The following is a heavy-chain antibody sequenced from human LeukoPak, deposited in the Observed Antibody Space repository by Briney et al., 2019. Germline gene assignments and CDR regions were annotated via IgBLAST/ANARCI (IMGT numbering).Heavy chain of an antibody. Sequence: ASVKVSCKASGYIFIDYEINWLRQATGQGLEWMGWMNPKSGDTGYEQKFQGRVTITRGFSISTVYMELSSLRSEDTALCYCARGRYMDVWGKGTTVTVSS. CDR1: GYIFIDYE. CDR2: MNPKSGDT. J-gene: IGHJ6*03. CDR3: ARGRYMDV. V-gene: IGHV1-8*03.